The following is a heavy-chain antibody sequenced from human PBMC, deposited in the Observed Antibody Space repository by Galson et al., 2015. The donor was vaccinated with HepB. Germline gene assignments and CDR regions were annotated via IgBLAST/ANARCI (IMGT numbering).Heavy chain of an antibody. Sequence: SVKVSCKASGGTFSSYAISWVRQAPGQGLEWMGGIIPIFGTANYAQKFQGRVTITADESTSTAYMELSSLRSEDTAVYYCARETVPVFHLYNWFDPWGQGTLVTVSS. J-gene: IGHJ5*02. CDR2: IIPIFGTA. CDR1: GGTFSSYA. V-gene: IGHV1-69*13. D-gene: IGHD2-8*02. CDR3: ARETVPVFHLYNWFDP.